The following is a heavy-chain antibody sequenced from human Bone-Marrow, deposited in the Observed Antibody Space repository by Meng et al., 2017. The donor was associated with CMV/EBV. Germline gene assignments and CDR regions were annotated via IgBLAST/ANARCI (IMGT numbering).Heavy chain of an antibody. J-gene: IGHJ5*02. CDR1: GYTFTSYD. D-gene: IGHD6-19*01. V-gene: IGHV1-8*01. CDR3: ARGTAVAGTIDNWFDP. Sequence: ASVKVSCKASGYTFTSYDINWVRQATGQGLEWMGWMNPNSGNTGYAQKFQGRVTMTRNTSISTAYMELSSLRSEDTAVYYCARGTAVAGTIDNWFDPWGQGTRVTGSS. CDR2: MNPNSGNT.